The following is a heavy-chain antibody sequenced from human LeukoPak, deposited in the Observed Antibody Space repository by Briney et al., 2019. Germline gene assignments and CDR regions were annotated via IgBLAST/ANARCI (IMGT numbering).Heavy chain of an antibody. CDR3: ARPVSRSSGWYYNY. D-gene: IGHD6-19*01. Sequence: PSETLSLTCAVYGGSFSVYYSRWVRHPPGKGLEWIDEINHSRSTNYNTSLKSRVTISVDTSKNQFSLKLSSVTAAEAAVYYCARPVSRSSGWYYNYWGQGTLVTVSS. CDR2: INHSRST. J-gene: IGHJ4*02. V-gene: IGHV4-34*01. CDR1: GGSFSVYY.